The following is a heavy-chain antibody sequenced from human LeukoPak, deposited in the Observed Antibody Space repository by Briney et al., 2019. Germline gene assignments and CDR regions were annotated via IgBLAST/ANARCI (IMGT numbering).Heavy chain of an antibody. CDR3: ATETIGRHYDY. Sequence: GGSLRLSCAASGFTFSSCGFNWVRQAPGKGLEWVSSIGPTGTDRYYADSVRSRFTISRDNAKNSMYLQMDSLRDEDTAVYYCATETIGRHYDYWGQGTLLTVSS. D-gene: IGHD1-14*01. CDR2: IGPTGTDR. V-gene: IGHV3-21*01. CDR1: GFTFSSCG. J-gene: IGHJ4*02.